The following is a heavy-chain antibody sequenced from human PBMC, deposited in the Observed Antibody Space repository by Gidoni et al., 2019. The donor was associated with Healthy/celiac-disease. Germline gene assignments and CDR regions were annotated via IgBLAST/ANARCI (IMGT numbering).Heavy chain of an antibody. Sequence: QVQLVQSGAEVKTPGASVKVSCKASGYTFTSYGISWVRQAPGQGLEWMGWISAYNGNTNYAQKLQGRVTMTTDTSTSTAYMELRSLRSDDTAVYYCARDRVGYYYDSSGYSHLDYWGQGTLVTVSS. CDR3: ARDRVGYYYDSSGYSHLDY. J-gene: IGHJ4*02. CDR1: GYTFTSYG. D-gene: IGHD3-22*01. V-gene: IGHV1-18*01. CDR2: ISAYNGNT.